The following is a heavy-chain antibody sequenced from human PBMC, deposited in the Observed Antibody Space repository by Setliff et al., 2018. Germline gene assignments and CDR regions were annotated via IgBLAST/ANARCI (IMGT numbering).Heavy chain of an antibody. CDR1: GGSFSGYY. CDR3: AKHRSYFDY. J-gene: IGHJ4*02. Sequence: SETLSLTCAVYGGSFSGYYWSWIRQPPGKRLEWIGEIIHSGSTNYNPSLKSRFTISMDTSKNQFSLRVSSVTAADTAVYYCAKHRSYFDYWGQGTLVTVST. CDR2: IIHSGST. V-gene: IGHV4-34*12.